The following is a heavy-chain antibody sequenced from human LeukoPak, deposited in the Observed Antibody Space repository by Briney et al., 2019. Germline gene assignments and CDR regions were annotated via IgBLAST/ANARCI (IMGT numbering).Heavy chain of an antibody. CDR2: ISVYNGNT. CDR3: ARGKGNYGDPASFDY. CDR1: GYTFTSYG. D-gene: IGHD4-17*01. Sequence: ASVKVSCKASGYTFTSYGISWVRQAPGQGLEWMGWISVYNGNTNYAQKLQGRVTMTTDTSTSTVYVEVRSLRSDDTAVYYCARGKGNYGDPASFDYWGQGTLVTVSP. J-gene: IGHJ4*02. V-gene: IGHV1-18*01.